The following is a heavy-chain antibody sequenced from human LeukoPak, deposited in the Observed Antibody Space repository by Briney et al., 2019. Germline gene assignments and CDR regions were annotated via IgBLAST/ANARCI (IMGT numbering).Heavy chain of an antibody. V-gene: IGHV1-2*06. J-gene: IGHJ3*02. Sequence: ASVKVSCKASGYPFTTYYIHWVRQAPGQGLEWMGRINPNSGDTNYAQKFQGRVTMTRDTSISTVSTELSRLRSDDTAVYYCARFLGGKYAFDIWGQGTMVTVSS. CDR1: GYPFTTYY. CDR2: INPNSGDT. CDR3: ARFLGGKYAFDI. D-gene: IGHD4-23*01.